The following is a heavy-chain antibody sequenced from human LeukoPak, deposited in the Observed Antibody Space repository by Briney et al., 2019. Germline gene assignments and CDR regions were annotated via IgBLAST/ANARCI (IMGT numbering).Heavy chain of an antibody. CDR1: GYTFTSYY. CDR2: INPSGGST. Sequence: ASVKVSCKASGYTFTSYYMHWVRQAPRQGLEWMGIINPSGGSTSYAQKFQGRVTMTRDMSTSTVYMELSSLISEDTAVYYCARDLTYSNATYYYYYMDVWGKGTTVTVSS. CDR3: ARDLTYSNATYYYYYMDV. J-gene: IGHJ6*03. D-gene: IGHD4-11*01. V-gene: IGHV1-46*01.